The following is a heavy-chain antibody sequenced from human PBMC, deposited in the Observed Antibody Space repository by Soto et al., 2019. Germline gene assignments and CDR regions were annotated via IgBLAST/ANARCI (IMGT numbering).Heavy chain of an antibody. V-gene: IGHV1-8*01. CDR1: GYTFTSYD. D-gene: IGHD4-17*01. J-gene: IGHJ5*02. CDR3: ARVFSVKRRSCWFYP. CDR2: MNPNSGNT. Sequence: ASVKVSCKASGYTFTSYDINWVRQATGQGLEWMGWMNPNSGNTGYAQKFQGRVTMTRNTSISTAYMELSSLRSEDTAVYYCARVFSVKRRSCWFYPRGQRTLVPVSA.